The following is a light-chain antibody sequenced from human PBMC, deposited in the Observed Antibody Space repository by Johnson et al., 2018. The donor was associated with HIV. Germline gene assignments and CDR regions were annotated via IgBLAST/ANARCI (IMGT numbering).Light chain of an antibody. CDR3: GTWDSSLSAEV. J-gene: IGLJ1*01. CDR1: SSNIGNNY. Sequence: QSVLTQPPSVSAAPGQKVTISCSGSSSNIGNNYVSWYQQLPGTAPKLLIYDNNTRPSVIPDRFSGSKSGTSANLGITGLQTGDEADYSSGTWDSSLSAEVFGTGTKVTVL. V-gene: IGLV1-51*01. CDR2: DNN.